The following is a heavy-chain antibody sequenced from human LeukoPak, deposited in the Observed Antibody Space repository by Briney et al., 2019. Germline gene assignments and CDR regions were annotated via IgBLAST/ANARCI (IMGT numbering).Heavy chain of an antibody. Sequence: GGSLRLSCAASGFTFSNFWMSWVRQAPGKGLEWVANINPDGSAKYYVDSVKGRFTISRDNAENSLYLQMNSLRAEDTAVYYCARARNYYMDVWGKGTTVTVSS. V-gene: IGHV3-7*01. CDR2: INPDGSAK. J-gene: IGHJ6*03. CDR3: ARARNYYMDV. CDR1: GFTFSNFW.